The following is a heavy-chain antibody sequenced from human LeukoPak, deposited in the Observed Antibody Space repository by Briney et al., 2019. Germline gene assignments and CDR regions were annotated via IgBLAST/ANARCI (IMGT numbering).Heavy chain of an antibody. CDR2: ISWNSGSI. CDR3: AKAHWDSSGCFMRGNWFDP. J-gene: IGHJ5*02. CDR1: GFTFDDYA. Sequence: ALRLSCAASGFTFDDYAMHWVRQAPGKGLEWVSGISWNSGSIGYADSVKGRFTISRGNAKNSLYLQMNSLRAEDTALYYCAKAHWDSSGCFMRGNWFDPWGQGTLVTVSS. D-gene: IGHD3-22*01. V-gene: IGHV3-9*01.